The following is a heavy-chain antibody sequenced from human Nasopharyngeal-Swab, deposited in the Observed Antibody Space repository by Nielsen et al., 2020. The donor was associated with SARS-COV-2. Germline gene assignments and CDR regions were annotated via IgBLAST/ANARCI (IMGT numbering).Heavy chain of an antibody. D-gene: IGHD2-15*01. V-gene: IGHV3-21*01. Sequence: GGSLRLSCAASGFTFSSYSMNWVRRAPGKGLEWVSSISSSSSYIYYADSVKGRFTIPRDNAKNSLYLQMNSLRAEDTAVYYCAREGWYCSGGSCFLHYFDYWGQGTLVTVSS. J-gene: IGHJ4*02. CDR3: AREGWYCSGGSCFLHYFDY. CDR1: GFTFSSYS. CDR2: ISSSSSYI.